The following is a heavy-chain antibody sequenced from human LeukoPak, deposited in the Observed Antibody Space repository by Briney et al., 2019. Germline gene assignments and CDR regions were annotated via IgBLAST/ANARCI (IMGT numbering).Heavy chain of an antibody. CDR2: INHSGST. J-gene: IGHJ3*02. V-gene: IGHV4-34*01. Sequence: SETLSLTCAVYGGSFSGYYWSWIRQPPGKGLEWIGEINHSGSTNYNPSLKGRVTISVDTSKNQFSLKLSSVTAADTAVYYCAKLLAGWELLRWKDAFDIWGQGTMVTVSS. CDR3: AKLLAGWELLRWKDAFDI. D-gene: IGHD1-26*01. CDR1: GGSFSGYY.